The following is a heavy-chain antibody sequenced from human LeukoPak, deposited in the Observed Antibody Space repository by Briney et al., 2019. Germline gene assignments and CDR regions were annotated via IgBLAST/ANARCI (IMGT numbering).Heavy chain of an antibody. CDR2: IGTAGDT. CDR3: ARGMSIVGATLDYMDV. Sequence: GGSLRLSCAPSGFTFSRYDMHWVRQATGKGLEWVSAIGTAGDTYYPGSVKGRFTISRENAKNSLYLQMNSLRAGDTAVYYCARGMSIVGATLDYMDVWGKGTPVTVSS. D-gene: IGHD1-26*01. V-gene: IGHV3-13*01. J-gene: IGHJ6*03. CDR1: GFTFSRYD.